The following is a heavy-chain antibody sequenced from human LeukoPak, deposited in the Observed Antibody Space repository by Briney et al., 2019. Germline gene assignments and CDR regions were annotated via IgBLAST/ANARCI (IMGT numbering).Heavy chain of an antibody. J-gene: IGHJ3*02. D-gene: IGHD6-6*01. V-gene: IGHV4-39*07. Sequence: SETLSLTCTVSGGSISSSSYYWGWIRQPPGKGLEWIGSIYYSGSTYYNPSLKSRVTISVDTSKNQFSLKLSSVTAADTAVYYCARDIAARPDVFDIWGQGTMVTVSS. CDR2: IYYSGST. CDR1: GGSISSSSYY. CDR3: ARDIAARPDVFDI.